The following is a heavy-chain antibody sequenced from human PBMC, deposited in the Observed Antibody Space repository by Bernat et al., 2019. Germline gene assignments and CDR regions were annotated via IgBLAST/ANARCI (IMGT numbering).Heavy chain of an antibody. CDR2: MSGSGTDA. CDR1: GFTFLSYA. Sequence: EVQLVESGGGLVQPGGSLRLSCAASGFTFLSYAMSWVRQAPGKGLEWVSAMSGSGTDAYYTDSVKGRFTISRDNSKDTLYLQMNSMRAEDTAVYFCVKGDYYYHDSSAYLDHWGQGTMVTVSS. CDR3: VKGDYYYHDSSAYLDH. J-gene: IGHJ4*01. D-gene: IGHD3-22*01. V-gene: IGHV3-23*04.